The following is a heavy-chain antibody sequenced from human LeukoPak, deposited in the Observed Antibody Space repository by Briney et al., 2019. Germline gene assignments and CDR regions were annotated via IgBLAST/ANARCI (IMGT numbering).Heavy chain of an antibody. V-gene: IGHV3-9*01. CDR2: ISWNSGSI. CDR3: AKDRSSSWYFKGYFDY. D-gene: IGHD6-13*01. Sequence: GRSLRLSCAASGFTFDDYAMHWVRQDPGKCLEWVSGISWNSGSIGYADSVKGRFTISRDNAKNSLYLQMNSLRAEDTALYYCAKDRSSSWYFKGYFDYWGQGTLVTVSS. CDR1: GFTFDDYA. J-gene: IGHJ4*02.